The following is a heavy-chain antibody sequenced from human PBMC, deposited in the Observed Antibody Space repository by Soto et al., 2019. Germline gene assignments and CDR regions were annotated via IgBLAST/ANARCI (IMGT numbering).Heavy chain of an antibody. J-gene: IGHJ4*02. D-gene: IGHD1-26*01. CDR2: IYYSGST. CDR3: ARDDLGVGGPSY. Sequence: SETLSLTCTVSGGSISSYYWSWIRQPPGKGLEWIGYIYYSGSTNYNPSLKSRVTISVDTSKNQFSLKLSSVTAADTAVYYCARDDLGVGGPSYWGQGTLVTVSS. CDR1: GGSISSYY. V-gene: IGHV4-59*01.